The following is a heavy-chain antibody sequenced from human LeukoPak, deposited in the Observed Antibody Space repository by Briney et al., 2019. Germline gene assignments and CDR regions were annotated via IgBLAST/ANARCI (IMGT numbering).Heavy chain of an antibody. J-gene: IGHJ4*02. CDR1: GFTVSSNY. CDR3: AGIAAADNYFDY. D-gene: IGHD6-13*01. Sequence: GGSLRLSCAASGFTVSSNYMSWVRQAPGKGLEWVSVIYSGGSTYYADTVKGRFTITRDNSKNTLYLQMNSLRAEDTAVYYCAGIAAADNYFDYWGQGTLVTVSS. CDR2: IYSGGST. V-gene: IGHV3-53*01.